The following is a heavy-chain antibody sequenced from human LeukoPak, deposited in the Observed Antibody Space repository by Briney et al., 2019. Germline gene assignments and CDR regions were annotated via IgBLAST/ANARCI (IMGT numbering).Heavy chain of an antibody. CDR3: ARAAYYYDSSGYYYYAFDI. CDR2: INSDGSST. CDR1: GFTFSSYW. D-gene: IGHD3-22*01. Sequence: GGSLRLSCAASGFTFSSYWMHWVRQAPGKGLVWVSRINSDGSSTSYADSVKGRFTISRDNAKNTLYLQMNSLRAEDTAVYYCARAAYYYDSSGYYYYAFDIWGQGTMVTVSS. V-gene: IGHV3-74*01. J-gene: IGHJ3*02.